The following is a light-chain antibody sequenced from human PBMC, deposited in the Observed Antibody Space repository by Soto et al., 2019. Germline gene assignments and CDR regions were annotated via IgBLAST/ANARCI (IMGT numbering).Light chain of an antibody. CDR1: QSVSTY. CDR2: DAS. J-gene: IGKJ5*01. V-gene: IGKV3-11*01. CDR3: QQRDTWPPAIT. Sequence: EIVLTQSPATLSLSPGERATLSCRASQSVSTYLAWYQQKRGQAPRLLIYDASNRATGIPARFSGSGSGTEFTLTISSLEPEDFGVYYCQQRDTWPPAITFGQGTRLEIK.